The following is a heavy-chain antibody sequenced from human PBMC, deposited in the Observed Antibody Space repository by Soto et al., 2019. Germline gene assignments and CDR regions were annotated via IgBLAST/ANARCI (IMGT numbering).Heavy chain of an antibody. CDR1: GYTFTSYG. V-gene: IGHV1-18*01. Sequence: ASVKVSCKASGYTFTSYGISWVRQAPGGGLEWMGWISAYNGNTNYAQKLQGRVTMTTDTSTSTAYMELRSLRSDDTAVYYCASGVRYYYDSSGYYYYYYGMDVWGQGTTVTVSS. CDR2: ISAYNGNT. J-gene: IGHJ6*02. CDR3: ASGVRYYYDSSGYYYYYYGMDV. D-gene: IGHD3-22*01.